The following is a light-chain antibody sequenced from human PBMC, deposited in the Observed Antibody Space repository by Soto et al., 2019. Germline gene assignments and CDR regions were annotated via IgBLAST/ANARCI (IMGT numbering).Light chain of an antibody. CDR2: GAS. V-gene: IGKV1-27*01. Sequence: DIQMTQSPSSLSASVGDRVTITCRASEDISNYLAWYQQKPGKVPKLLIYGASTLQSGVPSRFSGSGSGTDFTITISSLQTDDVATYYCQNYNRAPWTFGQGTKVESK. CDR3: QNYNRAPWT. CDR1: EDISNY. J-gene: IGKJ1*01.